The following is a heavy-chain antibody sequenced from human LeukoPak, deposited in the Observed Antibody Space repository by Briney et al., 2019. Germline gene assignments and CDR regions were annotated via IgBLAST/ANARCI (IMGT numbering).Heavy chain of an antibody. J-gene: IGHJ4*02. CDR3: AKDVNWYSSGWDPIDY. CDR2: ISGSGGST. CDR1: GFTFSSYA. Sequence: PGGSLRLSCAASGFTFSSYAMSWVRQAPGKGLEWVSAISGSGGSTYYADSVKGRFTISRDNSKNTLSLQMNSLRAEDTAVYYCAKDVNWYSSGWDPIDYWGQGTLVTVSS. V-gene: IGHV3-23*01. D-gene: IGHD6-19*01.